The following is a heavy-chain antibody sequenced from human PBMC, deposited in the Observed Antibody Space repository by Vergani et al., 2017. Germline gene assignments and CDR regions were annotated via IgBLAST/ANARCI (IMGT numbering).Heavy chain of an antibody. CDR2: ISGSGGST. CDR1: GFTFSSYA. Sequence: EVQLLESGGGLVQPGGSLRLSCAASGFTFSSYAMSWVRQAPGKGLEWVSAISGSGGSTYYADSVKGRFTISRDNSKNTLYLQMNSLRAEDTAVYYCAKGGDSGCYSGHYYYMAVWGKGTTVTVSS. D-gene: IGHD1-26*01. V-gene: IGHV3-23*01. CDR3: AKGGDSGCYSGHYYYMAV. J-gene: IGHJ6*03.